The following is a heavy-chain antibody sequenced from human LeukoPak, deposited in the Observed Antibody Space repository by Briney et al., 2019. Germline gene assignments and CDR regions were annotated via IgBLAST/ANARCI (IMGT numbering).Heavy chain of an antibody. J-gene: IGHJ4*02. CDR1: GGTFSSYA. CDR2: IIPILGIA. V-gene: IGHV1-69*04. Sequence: GASVKVSCKASGGTFSSYAISWVRQAPGQGLEWMGRIIPILGIANYAQKFQGRVTITADKSTSTAYMELSSLRSEDTAVYYCARGVVPAAIHFDYWGQGTLVAVSS. CDR3: ARGVVPAAIHFDY. D-gene: IGHD2-2*02.